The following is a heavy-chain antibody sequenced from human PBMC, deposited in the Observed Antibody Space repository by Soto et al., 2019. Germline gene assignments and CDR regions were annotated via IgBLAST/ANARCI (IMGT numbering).Heavy chain of an antibody. CDR1: GFTFSSYW. V-gene: IGHV3-7*01. CDR2: IKQDGSEK. CDR3: ARVGVKRVWVRYYYYGMDV. D-gene: IGHD3-16*01. J-gene: IGHJ6*02. Sequence: GGSLRLSCAASGFTFSSYWMSWVRQAPGKGLEWVANIKQDGSEKYYVDSVKGRFTISRDNAKNSLYLQMNSLRAEDTAVYYCARVGVKRVWVRYYYYGMDVWGQGTTVTVSS.